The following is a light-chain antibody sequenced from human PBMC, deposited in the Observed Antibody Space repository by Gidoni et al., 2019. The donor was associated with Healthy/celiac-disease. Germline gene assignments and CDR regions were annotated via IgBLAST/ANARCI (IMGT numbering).Light chain of an antibody. V-gene: IGKV3-15*01. CDR3: QQYNNWPRT. CDR1: QSVSSN. CDR2: GAS. J-gene: IGKJ1*01. Sequence: EIVMPQSPATLSVSPGERATLSCRASQSVSSNLAWYQQKPGQAPRLLIYGASTRATGIPARFSGSGSETEFTLTISSLQSEDFAVYYCQQYNNWPRTFGQGTKVEIK.